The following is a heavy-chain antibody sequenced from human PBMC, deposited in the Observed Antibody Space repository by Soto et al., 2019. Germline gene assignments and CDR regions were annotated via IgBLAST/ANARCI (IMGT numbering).Heavy chain of an antibody. Sequence: GPTLVNPTETLTLTCTVSGFSLSNARMVVSWIRHPPGKALEWLAHIFSNDEKSYSTSLKSRLTISKDTSKSQVVLTMTKMDTVETATYYCARIMYSSSWYYFHXWGQGTLVTVSX. V-gene: IGHV2-26*01. J-gene: IGHJ4*02. CDR1: GFSLSNARMV. CDR3: ARIMYSSSWYYFHX. D-gene: IGHD6-13*01. CDR2: IFSNDEK.